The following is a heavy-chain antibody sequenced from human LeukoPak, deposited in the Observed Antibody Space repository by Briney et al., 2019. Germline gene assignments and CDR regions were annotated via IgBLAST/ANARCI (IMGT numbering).Heavy chain of an antibody. V-gene: IGHV1-2*02. D-gene: IGHD2-15*01. J-gene: IGHJ4*02. CDR1: GYTFTGYY. CDR2: INPNSGGT. Sequence: ASVKVSCKASGYTFTGYYMHWVRQAPGQGLEWMGWINPNSGGTNYAQKFQGRVTMTRDTSISTAYMELSRLRSDDTAVYYCARDLRYCSGGSCFRPDYWGQGTLVTVSS. CDR3: ARDLRYCSGGSCFRPDY.